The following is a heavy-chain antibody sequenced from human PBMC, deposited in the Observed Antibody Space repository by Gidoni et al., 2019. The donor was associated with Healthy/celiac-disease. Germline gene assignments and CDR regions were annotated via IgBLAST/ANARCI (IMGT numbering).Heavy chain of an antibody. CDR2: IIPIFGTA. CDR3: ARGGGYAKPGYRSGWFDP. V-gene: IGHV1-69*01. CDR1: GGTFSSYA. D-gene: IGHD5-12*01. Sequence: QVQLVQSGAEVKKPGSSVKVSCKASGGTFSSYAISWVRQAPGQGLEWMGGIIPIFGTANDAQKFQGRVTITADESTSTAYMELSSLRSEDTAVYYCARGGGYAKPGYRSGWFDPWGQGTLVTVSS. J-gene: IGHJ5*02.